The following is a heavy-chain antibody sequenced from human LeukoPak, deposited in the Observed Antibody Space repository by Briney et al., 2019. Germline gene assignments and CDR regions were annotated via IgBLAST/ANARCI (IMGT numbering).Heavy chain of an antibody. Sequence: QPGGSLRLSCAASGFTFSSNWMRWVRQAPGKGLEWVASIKQDGSEKYYVGSVKGRFTISRDNAKNSLFLQMDSLRVEDTAVYYCARVDKNRASDYWGQGTLVTVSS. V-gene: IGHV3-7*01. CDR3: ARVDKNRASDY. CDR1: GFTFSSNW. CDR2: IKQDGSEK. D-gene: IGHD2-2*03. J-gene: IGHJ4*02.